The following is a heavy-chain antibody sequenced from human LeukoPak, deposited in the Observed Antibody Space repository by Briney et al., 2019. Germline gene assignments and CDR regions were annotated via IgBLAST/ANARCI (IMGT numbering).Heavy chain of an antibody. CDR3: ASIDGSGDSSGYYSHYYYGMDV. CDR1: GGSISSSSYY. Sequence: SETLSLTCTVSGGSISSSSYYWGWIRQPPGKGLEWIGSIYYSGSTYYNPSLKSRVTISVDTSKNQFSLKLSSVTAADTAVYYCASIDGSGDSSGYYSHYYYGMDVWGQGTTVTVSS. J-gene: IGHJ6*02. D-gene: IGHD3-22*01. V-gene: IGHV4-39*07. CDR2: IYYSGST.